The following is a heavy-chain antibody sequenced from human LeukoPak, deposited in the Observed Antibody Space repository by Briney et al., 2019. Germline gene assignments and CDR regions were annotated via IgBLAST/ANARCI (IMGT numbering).Heavy chain of an antibody. D-gene: IGHD2-2*01. CDR2: IYSGGSR. CDR1: GFTVSRKY. J-gene: IGHJ2*01. CDR3: ASLCVELPQNWYFDL. Sequence: PGGSLTLSCAASGFTVSRKYVSWVRQAPGKGLEWVSIIYSGGSRDYAESVKGRFTISRDNSKNTRYLQMNSLRAEDTVGYYMASLCVELPQNWYFDLWGRGTLVTVSS. V-gene: IGHV3-66*01.